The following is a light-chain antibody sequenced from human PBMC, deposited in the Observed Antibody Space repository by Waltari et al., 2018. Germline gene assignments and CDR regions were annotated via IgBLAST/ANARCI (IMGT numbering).Light chain of an antibody. Sequence: EVVLTQSPATLSLSPGERATLSCRASQSVSIYLAWYQQKPGPAPRLLIYDASNRATGIPARFSGSGSGTDFTLTINSLEPEDFAVYYCQQRSIWPPLTFGGGTKVEIK. V-gene: IGKV3-11*01. CDR2: DAS. CDR1: QSVSIY. CDR3: QQRSIWPPLT. J-gene: IGKJ4*01.